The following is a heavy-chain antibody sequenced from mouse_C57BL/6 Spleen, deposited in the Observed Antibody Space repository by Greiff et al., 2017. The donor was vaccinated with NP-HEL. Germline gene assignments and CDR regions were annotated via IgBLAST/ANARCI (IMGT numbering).Heavy chain of an antibody. D-gene: IGHD1-1*01. V-gene: IGHV5-4*01. CDR3: ARGDITTVVGDY. J-gene: IGHJ2*01. CDR1: GFTFSSYA. Sequence: EVQLVESGGGLVKPGGSLKLSCAASGFTFSSYAMSWVRQTPEKRLEWVATISDGGSYTYYPDNVKGRFTISRDNAKNNLYLQRSHLKSEDTAMYYCARGDITTVVGDYWGQGTTLTVSS. CDR2: ISDGGSYT.